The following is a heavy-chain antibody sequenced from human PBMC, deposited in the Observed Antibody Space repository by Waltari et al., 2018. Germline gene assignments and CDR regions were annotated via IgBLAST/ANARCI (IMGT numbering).Heavy chain of an antibody. V-gene: IGHV1-69*02. CDR2: IIPILGIA. CDR1: GGTLSSWS. D-gene: IGHD3-3*01. J-gene: IGHJ4*02. CDR3: ARVGSGNSNDY. Sequence: QVQLVQPGAEVKKPGSSVKVSCKAAGGTLSSWSISRVRQAPGQGLEWIGRIIPILGIANYAQKFQGRVTITAYKSTSTAYMELSSLRSEDTAVYYCARVGSGNSNDYWGQGTLVTVSS.